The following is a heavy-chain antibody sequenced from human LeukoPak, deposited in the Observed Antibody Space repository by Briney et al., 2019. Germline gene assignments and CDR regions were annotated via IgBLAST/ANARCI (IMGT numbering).Heavy chain of an antibody. CDR2: IYHTGSA. V-gene: IGHV4-59*01. J-gene: IGHJ4*01. Sequence: AETLSLTCSVSGVSFSNYYWSWIRQSPGKGLEWIGYIYHTGSANYSPSLKSRVSISIDTSKSQFSLRLISVTAADTAVYYCARRTSSNYVDYWGQGTLVIVSP. CDR3: ARRTSSNYVDY. CDR1: GVSFSNYY. D-gene: IGHD4-11*01.